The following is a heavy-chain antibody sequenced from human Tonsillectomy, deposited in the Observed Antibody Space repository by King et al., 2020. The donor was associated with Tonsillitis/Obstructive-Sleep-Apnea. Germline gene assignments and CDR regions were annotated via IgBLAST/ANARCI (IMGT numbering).Heavy chain of an antibody. CDR1: GYTFTSYY. CDR2: INPSGGST. CDR3: ARDGSVATRPLDY. Sequence: VQLVQSGAEVKKPGASVKVSCKASGYTFTSYYIHWVRQAPGQGLEWMGIINPSGGSTSYAQKFQGRVTMTRDTSTSTVYMELSRLRFEETAVYYCARDGSVATRPLDYWGQGTLVTVSS. V-gene: IGHV1-46*01. D-gene: IGHD6-6*01. J-gene: IGHJ4*02.